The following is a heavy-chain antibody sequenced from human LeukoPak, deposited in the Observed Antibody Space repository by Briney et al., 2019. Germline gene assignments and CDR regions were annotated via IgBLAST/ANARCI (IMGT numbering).Heavy chain of an antibody. CDR1: GFTFSSYG. CDR2: IWYGGSNK. CDR3: AKDRYTYSSSWYTNYFDY. J-gene: IGHJ4*02. Sequence: GRSLRLSCAASGFTFSSYGMHWVRQAPGKGLEWVAVIWYGGSNKYYADSVKGRFTISRDNSKNTLYLQMNSLRAEDTAVYYCAKDRYTYSSSWYTNYFDYWGQGTLVTVSS. V-gene: IGHV3-30*18. D-gene: IGHD6-13*01.